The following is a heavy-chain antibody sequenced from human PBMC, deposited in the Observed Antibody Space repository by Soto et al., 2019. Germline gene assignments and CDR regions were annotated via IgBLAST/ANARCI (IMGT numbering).Heavy chain of an antibody. Sequence: PGWSLRLSCACSVFTFINYAMSWVRQAPGKGLAWVSAISGSGGSTYYADSVKGRFTISRDNSKNTLYLQMNSLRAEDTALYYCAKVPVGATGRFDYWGQGTLVTVSS. CDR3: AKVPVGATGRFDY. J-gene: IGHJ4*02. CDR1: VFTFINYA. V-gene: IGHV3-23*01. D-gene: IGHD1-26*01. CDR2: ISGSGGST.